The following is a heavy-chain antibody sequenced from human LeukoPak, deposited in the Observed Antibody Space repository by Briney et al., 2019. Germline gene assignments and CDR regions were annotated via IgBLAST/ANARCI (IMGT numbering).Heavy chain of an antibody. Sequence: SGGSLRLSCAASGFTFSSYWMSWVRQAPGKGMEWVAFIRYDGSNKYYADSVKGRFTISRDNSKNTLYLQMNSLRAEDTAVYYCAKSNLWRVGYSYGYFDYWGQGTLVTVSS. CDR2: IRYDGSNK. V-gene: IGHV3-30*02. D-gene: IGHD5-18*01. CDR3: AKSNLWRVGYSYGYFDY. CDR1: GFTFSSYW. J-gene: IGHJ4*02.